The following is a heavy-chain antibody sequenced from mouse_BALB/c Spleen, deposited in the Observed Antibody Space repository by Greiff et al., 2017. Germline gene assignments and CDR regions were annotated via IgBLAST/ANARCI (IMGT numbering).Heavy chain of an antibody. CDR3: ARHYYGSSPRLAY. V-gene: IGHV5-12-2*01. D-gene: IGHD1-1*01. CDR2: ISNGGGST. CDR1: GFTFSSYT. Sequence: EVNVVESGGGLVQPGGSLKLSCAASGFTFSSYTMSWVRQTPEKRLEWVAYISNGGGSTYYPDTVKGRFTISRDNAKNTLYLQMSSLKSEDTAMYYCARHYYGSSPRLAYWGQGTLVTVSA. J-gene: IGHJ3*01.